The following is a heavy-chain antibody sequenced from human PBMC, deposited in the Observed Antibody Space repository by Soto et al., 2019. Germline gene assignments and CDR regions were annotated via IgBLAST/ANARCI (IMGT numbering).Heavy chain of an antibody. CDR1: GFTFSSDS. CDR2: ISSSSSYI. D-gene: IGHD4-17*01. J-gene: IGHJ5*02. V-gene: IGHV3-21*01. Sequence: PGGSLRLSCAASGFTFSSDSMHWVRQAAGKGLEWVSSISSSSSYIYYADSVKGRFTISRDNAKNSLYLQMNSLRAEDTAVYYCARDPFWLATVAEVWFDPWGQGTLVTVSS. CDR3: ARDPFWLATVAEVWFDP.